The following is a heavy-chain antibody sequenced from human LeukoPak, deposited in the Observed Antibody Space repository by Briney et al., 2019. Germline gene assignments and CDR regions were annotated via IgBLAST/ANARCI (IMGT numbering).Heavy chain of an antibody. J-gene: IGHJ3*02. CDR3: ARAELFDAFDI. CDR1: GGSISSSSYY. Sequence: PSETLSLTCTVSGGSISSSSYYWGWIRQPPGKGLEWIGSIYYSGSTYYNPSLKSRVTISVDTSKNQFSLKLSSVTAADTAVYYCARAELFDAFDIWGQGTMVTVSS. CDR2: IYYSGST. V-gene: IGHV4-39*07. D-gene: IGHD1-26*01.